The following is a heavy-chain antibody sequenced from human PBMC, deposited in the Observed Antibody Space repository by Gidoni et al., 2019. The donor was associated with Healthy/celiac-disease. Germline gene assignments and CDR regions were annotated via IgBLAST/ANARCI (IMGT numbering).Heavy chain of an antibody. CDR2: ISGSGGST. CDR1: GVPFSSYA. CDR3: AKSYSSSWYLGDY. D-gene: IGHD6-13*01. J-gene: IGHJ4*02. Sequence: EVQLLESGGGLVQPGGSLRLSCAAAGVPFSSYAMSWVRPAPGKGLEWVSAISGSGGSTYDADSVKGRFTISRDNSKNTLYLQMNSLRAEDTAVYYCAKSYSSSWYLGDYWGQGTLVTVSS. V-gene: IGHV3-23*01.